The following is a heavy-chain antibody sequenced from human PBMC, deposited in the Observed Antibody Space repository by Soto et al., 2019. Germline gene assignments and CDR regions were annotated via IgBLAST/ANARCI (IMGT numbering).Heavy chain of an antibody. V-gene: IGHV3-23*01. J-gene: IGHJ3*02. D-gene: IGHD3-10*01. CDR1: VFTFSSYA. CDR2: ISGSGDST. CDR3: AKSHDASYHSGGAFDI. Sequence: GSLIISSAASVFTFSSYAMSWVRQAPGKGLEWVSAISGSGDSTYYADSVKGRFTISRDNSKNTLYLQMNSLRAEDTAVYFCAKSHDASYHSGGAFDIWGQGTLVTVSS.